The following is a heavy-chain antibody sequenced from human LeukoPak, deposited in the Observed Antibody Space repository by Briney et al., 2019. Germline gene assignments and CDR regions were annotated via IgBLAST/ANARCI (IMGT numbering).Heavy chain of an antibody. D-gene: IGHD3-22*01. CDR2: IYSGDST. CDR3: ARDAYYDSSGLPDY. CDR1: GFTVSNSY. V-gene: IGHV3-53*01. Sequence: GGSLRLSCAASGFTVSNSYMTWVRQAPGKGLEWVSVIYSGDSTYYADSVKGRFTISRDNAKNTLYLQMNSLRAEDTAVYYCARDAYYDSSGLPDYWGQGSLVTVSS. J-gene: IGHJ4*02.